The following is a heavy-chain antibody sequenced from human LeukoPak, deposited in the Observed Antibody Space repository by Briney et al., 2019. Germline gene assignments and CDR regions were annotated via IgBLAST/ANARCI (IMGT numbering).Heavy chain of an antibody. CDR2: IYYSRNT. V-gene: IGHV4-59*01. CDR3: ARDDGSGWFDP. CDR1: GGSITDYY. J-gene: IGHJ5*02. D-gene: IGHD6-25*01. Sequence: SETLSLTCTVSGGSITDYYWSWIRQPPGKGLEWIGYIYYSRNTNYNPSLKSRVTMSVDTSNNYFSLKLSSVTAADTAVYYCARDDGSGWFDPWGQGTLVTVSS.